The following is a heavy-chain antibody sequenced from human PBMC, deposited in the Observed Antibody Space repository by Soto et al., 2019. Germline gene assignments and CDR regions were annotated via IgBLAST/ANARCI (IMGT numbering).Heavy chain of an antibody. J-gene: IGHJ4*02. CDR2: IWYDGSNK. CDR1: GFTFSSYG. V-gene: IGHV3-33*01. Sequence: QVQLVESGGGVVQPGRSLRLSCAASGFTFSSYGMHWVRQAPGKGLEWVAVIWYDGSNKYYADSVKGRFTISRDNSKNTLYLQMNSLRAEDTAVYYCAREGAAVTTLLDYWGQGTLVTVSS. CDR3: AREGAAVTTLLDY. D-gene: IGHD4-17*01.